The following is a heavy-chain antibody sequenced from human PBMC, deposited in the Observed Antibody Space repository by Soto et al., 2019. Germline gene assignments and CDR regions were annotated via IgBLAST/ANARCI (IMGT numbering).Heavy chain of an antibody. V-gene: IGHV4-34*01. CDR3: ARRESIAAATDLFDY. CDR2: INHSGST. CDR1: GGSFSGYY. D-gene: IGHD6-13*01. J-gene: IGHJ4*02. Sequence: SETLSLTCAVYGGSFSGYYWSWIRQPPGKGLEWIGEINHSGSTDYNPSLKSRVTISVDTSKNQFSLKLSSVTAADTAVYYCARRESIAAATDLFDYWGQGTLVTVSS.